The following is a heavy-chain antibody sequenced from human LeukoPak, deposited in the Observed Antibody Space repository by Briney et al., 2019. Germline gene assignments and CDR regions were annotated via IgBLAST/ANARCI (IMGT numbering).Heavy chain of an antibody. CDR1: GFTFSSSG. CDR2: IWYDGSNK. V-gene: IGHV3-33*01. J-gene: IGHJ3*02. CDR3: ARGGHYDILTGYHRPSSVAFDI. D-gene: IGHD3-9*01. Sequence: GRSLRLSCAASGFTFSSSGMHCVRQTPGKGLEWVAVIWYDGSNKYYADSVKGRFTISRDNSKNTLSLQMNSLRAEDTAVYYCARGGHYDILTGYHRPSSVAFDIWGQGTMVTVSS.